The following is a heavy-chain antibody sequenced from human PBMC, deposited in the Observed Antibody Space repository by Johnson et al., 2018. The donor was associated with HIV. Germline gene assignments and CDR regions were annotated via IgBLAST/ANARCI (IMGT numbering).Heavy chain of an antibody. CDR2: INQYGNEK. J-gene: IGHJ3*02. Sequence: EVLLLESGGGLVQPGGSLRLSCAASGFTFGNYWMTWVRQAPGKGLEWVANINQYGNEKYFVDSVKGRFTISIDNAKNSLYLQLNSLRTEDTAVYYCARDGRLAAAGAWGAFDIWGQGTMVTVSS. D-gene: IGHD6-13*01. CDR1: GFTFGNYW. CDR3: ARDGRLAAAGAWGAFDI. V-gene: IGHV3-7*05.